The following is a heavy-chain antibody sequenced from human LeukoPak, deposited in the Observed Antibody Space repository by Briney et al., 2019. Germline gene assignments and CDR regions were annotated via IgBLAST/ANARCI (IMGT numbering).Heavy chain of an antibody. CDR3: AKDRGYSSGWHDAFDI. CDR2: ISYDGSNK. D-gene: IGHD6-19*01. V-gene: IGHV3-30-3*01. J-gene: IGHJ3*02. CDR1: GFTFSSYA. Sequence: PGRSLRLSCAASGFTFSSYAMHWVRQAPGKGLEWVAVISYDGSNKYYADSVKGRFTISRDNSKNTLYLQMNSLRAEDTAVYYCAKDRGYSSGWHDAFDIWGQGTMVTVSS.